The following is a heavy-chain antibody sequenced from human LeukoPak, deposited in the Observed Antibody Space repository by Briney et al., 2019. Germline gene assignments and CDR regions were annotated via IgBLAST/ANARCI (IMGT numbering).Heavy chain of an antibody. CDR1: GYTFTSYD. CDR2: INPNSGNT. J-gene: IGHJ4*02. V-gene: IGHV1-8*01. D-gene: IGHD6-6*01. CDR3: ARGGPLSYSSSQN. Sequence: ASVKVSXKASGYTFTSYDINWVRQATGQGLEWMGWINPNSGNTGYAQKFQGRVTMTRNTSISTAYMELSSLRSEDTAVYYCARGGPLSYSSSQNWGQGTLVTVSS.